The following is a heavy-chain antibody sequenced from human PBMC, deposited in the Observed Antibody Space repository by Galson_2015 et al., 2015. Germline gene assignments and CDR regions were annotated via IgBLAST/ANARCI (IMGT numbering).Heavy chain of an antibody. CDR1: GGTFSSYA. V-gene: IGHV1-69*01. J-gene: IGHJ4*02. CDR2: IIPIFGTA. D-gene: IGHD3-3*01. CDR3: ARGERFLEWLSQFDY. Sequence: SCKASGGTFSSYAISWVRQAPGQGLEWMGGIIPIFGTANYAQKFQGRVTITADESTSTAYMELSSLRSEDTAVYYCARGERFLEWLSQFDYWGQGTLVTVSS.